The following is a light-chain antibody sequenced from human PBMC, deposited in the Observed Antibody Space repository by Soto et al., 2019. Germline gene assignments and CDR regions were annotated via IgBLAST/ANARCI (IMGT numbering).Light chain of an antibody. V-gene: IGKV3-20*01. CDR2: GAS. CDR1: QSVSSSY. CDR3: QQYGSSPHT. Sequence: EIVLTQSPGTLSLSPGERATLSCRASQSVSSSYLAWYQQKPGQAPRLLNYGASSRATGIPDRFSGSGSGTDFTLTISRLEPEDFAVYYCQQYGSSPHTFGQGTKLESK. J-gene: IGKJ2*01.